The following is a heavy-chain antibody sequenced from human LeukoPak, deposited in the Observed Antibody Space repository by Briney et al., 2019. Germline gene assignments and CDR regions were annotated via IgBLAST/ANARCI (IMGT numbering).Heavy chain of an antibody. CDR2: ISYDGSNK. Sequence: GGSLRLSCAASGFTFSSYGMHWVRQAPGKGLEWVAVISYDGSNKYYADSVKGRFTISRDNSKNTLYLQMNSLRAEDTAVYYCAKDLWFGEMAQRYYGMDVWGQGTTVTVSS. J-gene: IGHJ6*02. V-gene: IGHV3-30*18. CDR1: GFTFSSYG. CDR3: AKDLWFGEMAQRYYGMDV. D-gene: IGHD3-10*01.